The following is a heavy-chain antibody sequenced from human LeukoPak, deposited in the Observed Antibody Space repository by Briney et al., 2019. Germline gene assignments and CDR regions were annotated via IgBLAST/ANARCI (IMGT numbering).Heavy chain of an antibody. CDR3: ARQTGSGLFTLP. CDR2: IYYTGNT. J-gene: IGHJ4*02. CDR1: GVSISSSNSY. D-gene: IGHD3/OR15-3a*01. Sequence: PSETLSLTCTVSGVSISSSNSYWGWLRQPPGKGLEWTGSIYYTGNTYYNASLKSRVTISIDTSNNQISLRLISVTATDTAMYYCARQTGSGLFTLPGGQGTLVTVSS. V-gene: IGHV4-39*01.